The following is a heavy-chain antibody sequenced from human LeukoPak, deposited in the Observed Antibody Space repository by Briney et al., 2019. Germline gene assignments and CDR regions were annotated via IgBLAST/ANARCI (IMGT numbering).Heavy chain of an antibody. CDR3: ARDYYDSSGYYPDNFDY. CDR2: INTNTGNP. CDR1: GYTFTSYA. J-gene: IGHJ4*02. V-gene: IGHV7-4-1*02. D-gene: IGHD3-22*01. Sequence: ASVKVSCKASGYTFTSYAMNWVREAPGQGLEWMGWINTNTGNPTYAQGLTGRFVFSLDTSVSTAYLQISSLKAEDTAVYYCARDYYDSSGYYPDNFDYWGQGTLVTVSS.